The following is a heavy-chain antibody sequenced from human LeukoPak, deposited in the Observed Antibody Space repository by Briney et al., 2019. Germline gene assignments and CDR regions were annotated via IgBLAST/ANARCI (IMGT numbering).Heavy chain of an antibody. CDR3: ARDNTMVRGVIIEVNWFDP. Sequence: GASVKVSCKASGYTFTSYGISWVRQAPGQGLEWMGWISAYNGNTNYAQKLQGRVTMTTDTSTSTAYMELRSLRSDDTAVYYCARDNTMVRGVIIEVNWFDPWGQGTLVTVSS. CDR1: GYTFTSYG. CDR2: ISAYNGNT. J-gene: IGHJ5*02. D-gene: IGHD3-10*01. V-gene: IGHV1-18*04.